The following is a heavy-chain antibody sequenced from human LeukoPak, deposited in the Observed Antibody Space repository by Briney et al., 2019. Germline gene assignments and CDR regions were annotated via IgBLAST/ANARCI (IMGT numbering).Heavy chain of an antibody. CDR1: GGFISSSSYY. J-gene: IGHJ6*03. CDR3: ARGRGTSSGWSRLYYYYYMDV. CDR2: IYYSGST. D-gene: IGHD6-19*01. V-gene: IGHV4-39*07. Sequence: PSETLSLTCTVSGGFISSSSYYWGWIRQPPGTGLEWIGSIYYSGSTYYNPSLKSRVTMSIDTSKNQFSLKLSSVTAADTAVYYCARGRGTSSGWSRLYYYYYMDVWGKGTTVTISS.